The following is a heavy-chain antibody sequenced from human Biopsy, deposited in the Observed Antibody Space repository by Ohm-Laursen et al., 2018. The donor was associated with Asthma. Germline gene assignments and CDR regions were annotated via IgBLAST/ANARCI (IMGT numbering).Heavy chain of an antibody. J-gene: IGHJ6*02. D-gene: IGHD3-10*01. CDR1: GYTFNSAG. Sequence: GASVKVSCKTSGYTFNSAGITWVRQAPGQGLGWMGWISVYNGNTKVAQKLQDRVTMITDTSTSTAYMELRSLRSDDTAVYFCARAVDYSHYYGIDVWGQGTTVTVS. CDR2: ISVYNGNT. CDR3: ARAVDYSHYYGIDV. V-gene: IGHV1-18*01.